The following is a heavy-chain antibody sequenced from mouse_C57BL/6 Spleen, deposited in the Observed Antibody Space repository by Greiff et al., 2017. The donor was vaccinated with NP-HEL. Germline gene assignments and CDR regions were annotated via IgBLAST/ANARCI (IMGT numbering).Heavy chain of an antibody. CDR2: IHPNSGST. J-gene: IGHJ2*01. CDR1: GYTFTSYW. CDR3: ARSIGYDGRGFDY. Sequence: QVQLQQPGAELVKPGASVKLSCKASGYTFTSYWMHWVKQRPGQGLEWIGMIHPNSGSTNYNEKFKSKATLTVDKSSSTAYMQLSSLTSEDSAVYYCARSIGYDGRGFDYWGQGTTLTVSS. V-gene: IGHV1-64*01. D-gene: IGHD2-2*01.